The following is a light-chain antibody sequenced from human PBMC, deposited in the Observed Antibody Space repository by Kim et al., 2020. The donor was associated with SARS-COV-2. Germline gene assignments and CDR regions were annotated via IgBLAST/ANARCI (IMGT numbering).Light chain of an antibody. CDR3: QQYGSSPPT. CDR1: QIGTTSF. Sequence: PGDRATLSCRASQIGTTSFLAWYQKKPGQAPRLLIYNVSHRVTGIPDRFSGSGSGTDFTLTISRLEPTDFAVYYRQQYGSSPPTFGQGTKVDIK. V-gene: IGKV3-20*01. J-gene: IGKJ1*01. CDR2: NVS.